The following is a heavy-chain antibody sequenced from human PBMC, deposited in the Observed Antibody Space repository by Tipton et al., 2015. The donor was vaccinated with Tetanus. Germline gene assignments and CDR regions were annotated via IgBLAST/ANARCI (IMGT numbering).Heavy chain of an antibody. CDR1: GYAFTSYG. D-gene: IGHD2/OR15-2a*01. V-gene: IGHV1-18*01. CDR2: ISAYNGNT. Sequence: QSGAEVKKPGASVKVSCKASGYAFTSYGISWVRQAPGQGLEWMGWISAYNGNTNYAQKLQGRVTMTTDTSTSTAYMELRSLRPDDTAVYYCARVGGNYLHYYYGMDVWGQGTTVTVSS. J-gene: IGHJ6*02. CDR3: ARVGGNYLHYYYGMDV.